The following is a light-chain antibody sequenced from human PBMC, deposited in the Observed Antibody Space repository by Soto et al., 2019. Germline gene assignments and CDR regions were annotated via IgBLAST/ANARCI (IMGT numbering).Light chain of an antibody. J-gene: IGKJ4*01. CDR3: QQYDNWPFT. CDR2: GAL. Sequence: EILMTQSPATLSVSPGERATLSFRASQSVSNNLAWYQQKPGQAPRLLIYGALTRAAGIPARFSGSGSGTEFTLIISGLQSEDFAVYYCQQYDNWPFTFGGGTKVDIK. V-gene: IGKV3-15*01. CDR1: QSVSNN.